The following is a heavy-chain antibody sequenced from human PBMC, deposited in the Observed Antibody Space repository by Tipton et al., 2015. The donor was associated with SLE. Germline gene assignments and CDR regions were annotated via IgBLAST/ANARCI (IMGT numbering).Heavy chain of an antibody. CDR1: GFTASSNY. V-gene: IGHV3-53*01. CDR3: ARGGDGYSSSWPGY. J-gene: IGHJ4*02. CDR2: IYSGGST. D-gene: IGHD6-13*01. Sequence: SLRLSCAASGFTASSNYMSWVRQAPGKGLEWVSVIYSGGSTYYADSVKGRFTISRDNSKNTLYLQMNSLRAEDTAVYYCARGGDGYSSSWPGYWGQGTLVTVSS.